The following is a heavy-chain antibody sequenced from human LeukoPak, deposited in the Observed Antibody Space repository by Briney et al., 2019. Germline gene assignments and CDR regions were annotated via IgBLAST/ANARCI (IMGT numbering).Heavy chain of an antibody. J-gene: IGHJ4*02. CDR3: AREFEGAAGNFVY. CDR1: GGSISSGGYY. Sequence: SETLSLTCTVSGGSISSGGYYWSWIRQPPGKGLEWIGYIYHSGSTYYNPSLKSRVTISVDRSKNQFSLKLSSVTAADTAVYYCAREFEGAAGNFVYWGQGTLSPSPQ. D-gene: IGHD6-13*01. V-gene: IGHV4-30-2*01. CDR2: IYHSGST.